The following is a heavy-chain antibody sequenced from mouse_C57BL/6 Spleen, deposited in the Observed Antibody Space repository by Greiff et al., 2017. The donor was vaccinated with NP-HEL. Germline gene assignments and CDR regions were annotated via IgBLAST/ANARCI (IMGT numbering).Heavy chain of an antibody. CDR2: ISYSGST. J-gene: IGHJ1*03. Sequence: VQLKESGPGMVKPSQSLSLTCTVTGYSITSGYDWHWIRHFPGNKLEWMGYISYSGSTNYNPSLKSRISITHDTSKNHFFLKLNSVTTEDTATYYCARVEYPWYFDVWGTGTTVTVSS. V-gene: IGHV3-1*01. D-gene: IGHD2-10*02. CDR1: GYSITSGYD. CDR3: ARVEYPWYFDV.